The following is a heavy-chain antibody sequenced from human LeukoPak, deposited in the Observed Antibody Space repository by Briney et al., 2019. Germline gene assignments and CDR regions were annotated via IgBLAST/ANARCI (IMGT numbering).Heavy chain of an antibody. V-gene: IGHV1-2*02. CDR1: VYTFTGYY. CDR2: INPNSGGT. D-gene: IGHD2-2*01. CDR3: ARGDVVVPAATEYYFDY. J-gene: IGHJ4*02. Sequence: GASVKVSCKASVYTFTGYYMHWVRQAPGQGLEWMGWINPNSGGTNYAQKFQGRVTMTRDRSINTAYMELSRLGSDDTPVYFCARGDVVVPAATEYYFDYWGQGTLVTASS.